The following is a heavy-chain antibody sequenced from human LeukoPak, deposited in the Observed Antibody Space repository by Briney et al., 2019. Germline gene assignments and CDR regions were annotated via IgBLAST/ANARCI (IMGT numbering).Heavy chain of an antibody. CDR3: AKDGI. J-gene: IGHJ3*02. CDR1: GFTFTNFA. V-gene: IGHV3-23*01. CDR2: ISYSSENT. Sequence: GGSLRLSCAASGFTFTNFAMSWVRQAPGKGLEWVSAISYSSENTYYADSVKGQFTISRDNSKNTLYLQMNSLRAEDTAVYYCAKDGIWGQGTMVTVSP.